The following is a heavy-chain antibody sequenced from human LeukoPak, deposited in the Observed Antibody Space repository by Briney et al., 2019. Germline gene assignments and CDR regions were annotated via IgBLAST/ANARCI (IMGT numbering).Heavy chain of an antibody. CDR3: ARDSGTTGEVKFDP. Sequence: SETLSLTCTVSGGSISSYYLSWIRQPAGKGLEWIGLVYGGGSTTYNPSLKSRVTMSVDTSKNQFSLKLSSVTAADTALTYCARDSGTTGEVKFDPWGQGTLVTVSS. V-gene: IGHV4-4*07. CDR2: VYGGGST. D-gene: IGHD3-10*01. CDR1: GGSISSYY. J-gene: IGHJ5*02.